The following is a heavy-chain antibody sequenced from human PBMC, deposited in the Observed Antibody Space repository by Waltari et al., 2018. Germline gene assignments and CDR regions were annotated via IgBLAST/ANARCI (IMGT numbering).Heavy chain of an antibody. CDR3: AREEVRSPKVNWFDP. D-gene: IGHD3-22*01. J-gene: IGHJ5*02. V-gene: IGHV1-69*04. CDR1: GGTFSSYA. Sequence: VQLVPSGAEVKKPGSSGKVSRKASGGTFSSYASSWARKGPGQGLEWMGGIIPILGIANYAQKFQGRVTITADESTSTAYMELRSLRSEDTAVYYCAREEVRSPKVNWFDPWGQGTLVTVSS. CDR2: IIPILGIA.